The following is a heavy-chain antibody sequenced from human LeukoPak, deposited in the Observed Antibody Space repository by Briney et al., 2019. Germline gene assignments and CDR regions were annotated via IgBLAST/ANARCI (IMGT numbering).Heavy chain of an antibody. CDR2: MSGSGDST. V-gene: IGHV3-23*01. CDR1: GFTFSNYA. Sequence: GGSLRLSCAASGFTFSNYAMSWVRQAPGKGLEWVSGMSGSGDSTDYADSVKGRFAISRDNSENTFYLQMNSLRVEDTAVYFCAKGRGSVTAALDYWGQGTLATVSS. CDR3: AKGRGSVTAALDY. D-gene: IGHD2-21*02. J-gene: IGHJ4*02.